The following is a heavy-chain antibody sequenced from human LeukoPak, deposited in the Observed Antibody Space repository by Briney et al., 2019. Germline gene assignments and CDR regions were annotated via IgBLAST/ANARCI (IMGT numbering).Heavy chain of an antibody. V-gene: IGHV4-4*07. Sequence: PSETLSLTCTVSGGSISSYYWSWIRQPAGKGLEWIGRIYTSGSTNYNPSLKSRVTMSVDTFKNQFSLKLSSVTAADTAVYYCARDFLRIAAARGGHYYYYGMDVWGQGTTVTVSS. CDR2: IYTSGST. CDR3: ARDFLRIAAARGGHYYYYGMDV. CDR1: GGSISSYY. D-gene: IGHD6-13*01. J-gene: IGHJ6*02.